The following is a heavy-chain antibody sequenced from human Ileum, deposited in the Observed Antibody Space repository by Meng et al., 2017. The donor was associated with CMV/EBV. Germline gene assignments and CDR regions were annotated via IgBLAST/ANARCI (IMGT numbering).Heavy chain of an antibody. D-gene: IGHD3-9*01. CDR1: YTFTDYY. CDR2: INPNSGDT. Sequence: YTFTDYYLHWVRQAPGQGLEWMGWINPNSGDTNYAQKFQGRVTMTRDTSITTAYMELSRLRSDDTAMYYCARARGYDILTGYGLLDYWGQGPLVTVSS. J-gene: IGHJ4*02. CDR3: ARARGYDILTGYGLLDY. V-gene: IGHV1-2*02.